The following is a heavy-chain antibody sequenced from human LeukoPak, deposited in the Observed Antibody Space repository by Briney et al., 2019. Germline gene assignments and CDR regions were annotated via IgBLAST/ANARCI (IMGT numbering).Heavy chain of an antibody. D-gene: IGHD2-2*01. J-gene: IGHJ4*02. Sequence: PGGSLRLSCAASGFTFSSYSMNWVRQAPGKGLEWVSSISSSSSYIYYADSVKGRFTISRDNAKNSLYLQMNSLRAEDTAVYYCARARVVVPAVRFDLWGQGTLVIVSP. V-gene: IGHV3-21*01. CDR3: ARARVVVPAVRFDL. CDR2: ISSSSSYI. CDR1: GFTFSSYS.